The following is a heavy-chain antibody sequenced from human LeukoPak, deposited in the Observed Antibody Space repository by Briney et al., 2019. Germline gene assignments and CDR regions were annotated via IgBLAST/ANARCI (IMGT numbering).Heavy chain of an antibody. Sequence: GGSLRLSCAASGFTFSSYAMSWVRQAPGKGLEWVSAISGSGGSTFYADSVKGRFTISRDISNNTLYLQMNSLRAEDTAIYYCAKEIYGSGSFVPDSFDIWGQGTMVTVSS. D-gene: IGHD3-10*01. CDR2: ISGSGGST. CDR1: GFTFSSYA. J-gene: IGHJ3*02. V-gene: IGHV3-23*01. CDR3: AKEIYGSGSFVPDSFDI.